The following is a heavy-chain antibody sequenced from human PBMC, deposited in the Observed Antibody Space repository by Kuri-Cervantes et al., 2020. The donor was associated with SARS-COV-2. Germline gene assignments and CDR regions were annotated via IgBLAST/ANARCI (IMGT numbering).Heavy chain of an antibody. CDR2: IYHSGST. CDR1: GGSISSGGYS. J-gene: IGHJ4*02. Sequence: LRLSCAVSGGSISSGGYSWSWIRQPPGKGLEWIGYIYHSGSTYYNPSLKSRVTISVDRSKNQFSLKLSSVTAADTAVYYCARGVAAAGKTFDYWGQGTLVTVSS. D-gene: IGHD6-13*01. CDR3: ARGVAAAGKTFDY. V-gene: IGHV4-30-2*01.